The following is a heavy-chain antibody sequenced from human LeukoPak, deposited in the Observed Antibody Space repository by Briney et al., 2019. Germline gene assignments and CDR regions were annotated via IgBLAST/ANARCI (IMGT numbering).Heavy chain of an antibody. CDR1: GGSFSGYY. J-gene: IGHJ4*02. D-gene: IGHD3-10*01. CDR3: ARGLGLVWFGDLGYFDY. V-gene: IGHV4-34*01. Sequence: SETLSLTCAVSGGSFSGYYWSWIRQPPGKGLEWIGEINHSGSTNYNPSLKSRVTISVDTSKNQFSLKLSPVTAADTAVYYCARGLGLVWFGDLGYFDYWGQGTLVTVSS. CDR2: INHSGST.